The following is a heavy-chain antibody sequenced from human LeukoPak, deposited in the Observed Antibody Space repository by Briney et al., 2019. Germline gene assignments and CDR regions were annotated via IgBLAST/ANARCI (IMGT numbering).Heavy chain of an antibody. D-gene: IGHD5-24*01. CDR1: GYTSTSYG. V-gene: IGHV1-18*01. CDR2: VSAYNGNT. CDR3: ASNMRWLDAFDI. Sequence: ASVKVSCKASGYTSTSYGISWVRQAPGQGLEWMGWVSAYNGNTNYAQKLQDRVTMTTETSTSTAYMELRSLRSDDTAVYYCASNMRWLDAFDIWGQGTMATVSS. J-gene: IGHJ3*02.